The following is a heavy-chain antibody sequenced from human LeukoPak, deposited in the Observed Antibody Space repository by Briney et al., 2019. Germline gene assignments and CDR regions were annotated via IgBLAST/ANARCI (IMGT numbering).Heavy chain of an antibody. CDR1: GGSISSYY. V-gene: IGHV4-59*01. D-gene: IGHD5-18*01. J-gene: IGHJ4*02. CDR2: IYYSGST. Sequence: PSETLSLTCTVSGGSISSYYWSWIRQPPGKGLEWIGYIYYSGSTNYNPSLKSRVTISVDTSKNQFSLKLSSVTAADTAVYYCARRGYSYGYEYYSDYWGQGTLVTVSS. CDR3: ARRGYSYGYEYYSDY.